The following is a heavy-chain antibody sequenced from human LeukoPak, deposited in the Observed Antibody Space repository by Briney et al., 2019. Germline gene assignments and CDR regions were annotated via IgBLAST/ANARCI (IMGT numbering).Heavy chain of an antibody. CDR1: GGSISSNY. V-gene: IGHV4-59*01. CDR2: IYYSGST. CDR3: ARGVTGGWYGDFQH. D-gene: IGHD6-19*01. J-gene: IGHJ1*01. Sequence: SETLSLTCTVSGGSISSNYWSWIRQPPGKGLEWIGYIYYSGSTNYNPSLKSRVTISVDTSKNQFSLKLSSVTAADTAVYCCARGVTGGWYGDFQHWGQGTLVTVSS.